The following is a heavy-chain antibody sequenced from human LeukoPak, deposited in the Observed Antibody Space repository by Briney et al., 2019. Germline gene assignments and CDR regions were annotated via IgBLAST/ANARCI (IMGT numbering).Heavy chain of an antibody. CDR1: GFTFSSYS. Sequence: GGSLRLSCAASGFTFSSYSMNWVRQAPGKGLEWVANIKQDGSEKYYVDSVKGRFTISRDNAKNSLYLQMNSLRAEDTAVYYCARVAVGSYSYYYMDVWGKGTTVTVSS. CDR2: IKQDGSEK. D-gene: IGHD1-26*01. J-gene: IGHJ6*03. V-gene: IGHV3-7*01. CDR3: ARVAVGSYSYYYMDV.